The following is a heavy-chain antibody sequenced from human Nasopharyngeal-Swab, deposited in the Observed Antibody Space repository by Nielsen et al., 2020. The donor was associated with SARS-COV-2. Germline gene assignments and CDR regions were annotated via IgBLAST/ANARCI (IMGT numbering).Heavy chain of an antibody. CDR2: ISSSGSTI. D-gene: IGHD6-13*01. Sequence: WIRQPPGKGLEWVSYISSSGSTIYYADSVKGRFTISRDNAKNSLYLQMNSLRAEDTAVYYCARKGSSWLNQDDAFDIWGQGTMGTVSS. J-gene: IGHJ3*02. CDR3: ARKGSSWLNQDDAFDI. V-gene: IGHV3-11*04.